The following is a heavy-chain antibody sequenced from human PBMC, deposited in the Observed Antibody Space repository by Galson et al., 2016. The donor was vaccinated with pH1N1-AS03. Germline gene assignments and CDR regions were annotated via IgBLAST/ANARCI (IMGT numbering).Heavy chain of an antibody. CDR2: SAWDDDK. J-gene: IGHJ4*02. CDR3: ARIRGYSHYFDY. D-gene: IGHD5-18*01. Sequence: PALVKPTQTLTLTCTFSGFSLSTIGMRVNWVRQPPVKALEWLARSAWDDDKDYSTSLKTRLTISQDTAKKQVFLTTTNLNPVDKATYYCARIRGYSHYFDYWGQGTLVPGSS. V-gene: IGHV2-70*04. CDR1: GFSLSTIGMR.